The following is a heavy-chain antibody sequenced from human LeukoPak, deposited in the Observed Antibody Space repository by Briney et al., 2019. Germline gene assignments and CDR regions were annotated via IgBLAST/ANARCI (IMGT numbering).Heavy chain of an antibody. V-gene: IGHV3-72*01. CDR1: GFTFCDYY. J-gene: IGHJ4*02. CDR2: IRNKANSYTT. CDR3: TREGVQWELTDY. Sequence: GGSLRLSCAASGFTFCDYYMEWVRQAPGQGLEWVGRIRNKANSYTTESAASVKGRFTISRDDSKNSLYLHMNSLKTEDTAVYYCTREGVQWELTDYWGQGTLVTVSS. D-gene: IGHD1-26*01.